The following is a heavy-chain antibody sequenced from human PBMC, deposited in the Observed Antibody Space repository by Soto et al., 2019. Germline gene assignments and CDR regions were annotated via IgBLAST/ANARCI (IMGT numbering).Heavy chain of an antibody. CDR3: AKDRTMARGIRAFDI. V-gene: IGHV3-23*01. Sequence: EAQLLQSGGGLVPPGGSLRLSCVASGFAFGNYPMAWVRQTPGKGVQWISTISGSGGMTDYEDSVRGRFTVSIDRSKDTVHLQMTSLRADDTAVYYCAKDRTMARGIRAFDIWGQGTTVTISS. D-gene: IGHD3-10*01. J-gene: IGHJ3*02. CDR1: GFAFGNYP. CDR2: ISGSGGMT.